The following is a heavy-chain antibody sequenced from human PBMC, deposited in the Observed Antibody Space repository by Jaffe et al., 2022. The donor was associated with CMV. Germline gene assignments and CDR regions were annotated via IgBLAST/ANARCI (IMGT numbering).Heavy chain of an antibody. CDR3: TTDLYYYDSSGYYQTLELNWFDP. CDR1: GFTFSNAW. V-gene: IGHV3-15*01. D-gene: IGHD3-22*01. Sequence: EVQLVESGGGLVKPGGSLRLSCAASGFTFSNAWMSWVRQAPGKGLEWVGRIKSKTDGGTTDYAAPVKGRFTISRDDSKNTLYLQMNSLKTEDTAVYYCTTDLYYYDSSGYYQTLELNWFDPWGQGTLVTVSS. J-gene: IGHJ5*02. CDR2: IKSKTDGGTT.